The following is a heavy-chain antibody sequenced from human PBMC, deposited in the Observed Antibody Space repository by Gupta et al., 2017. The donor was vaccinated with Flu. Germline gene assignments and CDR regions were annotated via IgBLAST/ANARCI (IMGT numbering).Heavy chain of an antibody. D-gene: IGHD1-1*01. Sequence: EMQLLESGGGVVQPGGSLRLSCATSGFTFSIYAMSWVRQAPGKGPEWISSISGIGAGTYYADSVKGRFTTSRDDSRNTLYLQMNSLRPEDTAIYYCARDLYTGNYRDTGYWGQGTLVTVSS. V-gene: IGHV3-23*01. CDR1: GFTFSIYA. J-gene: IGHJ4*02. CDR3: ARDLYTGNYRDTGY. CDR2: ISGIGAGT.